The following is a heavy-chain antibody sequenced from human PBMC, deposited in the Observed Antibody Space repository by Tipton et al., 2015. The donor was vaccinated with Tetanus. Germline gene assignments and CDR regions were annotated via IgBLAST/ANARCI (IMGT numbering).Heavy chain of an antibody. CDR2: IKQDGNEK. Sequence: SLRLSCAASGFDFRSDWMTWVRQAPGKGLEWVANIKQDGNEKYHVDSVKGRFTISRDNGKNFLYLQMNSLRVEDAAVYYCARDPHTIRTGNHRGFDYWGQGTKVTVSS. D-gene: IGHD3-10*01. CDR1: GFDFRSDW. J-gene: IGHJ4*02. CDR3: ARDPHTIRTGNHRGFDY. V-gene: IGHV3-7*03.